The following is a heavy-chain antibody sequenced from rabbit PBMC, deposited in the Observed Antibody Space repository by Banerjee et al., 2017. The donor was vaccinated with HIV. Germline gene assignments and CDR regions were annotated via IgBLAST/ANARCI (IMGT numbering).Heavy chain of an antibody. V-gene: IGHV1S45*01. J-gene: IGHJ6*01. CDR3: AREWGNSDSFGL. CDR2: IVTGSGTT. D-gene: IGHD6-1*01. CDR1: GFSFSSSYW. Sequence: QEQLEESGGDLVKPEGSLTLTCTASGFSFSSSYWIYWVRQAPGKGLEWIAFIVTGSGTTYYANWAKGRFTISKTSSTTVTLQMTSLTAADTATYFCAREWGNSDSFGLWGQGTLVTVS.